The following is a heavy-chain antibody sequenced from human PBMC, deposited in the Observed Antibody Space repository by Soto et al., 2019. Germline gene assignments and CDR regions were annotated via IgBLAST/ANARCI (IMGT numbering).Heavy chain of an antibody. CDR3: ARSGSWSYYGMDI. CDR2: ICYSGST. D-gene: IGHD1-26*01. J-gene: IGHJ6*02. CDR1: GGSVSSGSYY. V-gene: IGHV4-61*01. Sequence: SETLSLTCAVSGGSVSSGSYYWGWIRQPPGKGLEWTGYICYSGSTNYDPSLKSRVTISVDTSKNKLSLQLSSVTAADTAVYYCARSGSWSYYGMDIWGQGTTVTVSS.